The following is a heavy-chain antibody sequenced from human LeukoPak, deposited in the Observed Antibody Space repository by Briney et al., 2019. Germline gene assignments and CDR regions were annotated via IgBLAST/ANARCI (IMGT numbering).Heavy chain of an antibody. CDR1: GFTFSDYW. CDR3: ARGPNYGSRSDYFDY. J-gene: IGHJ4*01. V-gene: IGHV3-7*03. CDR2: MKEDGSEK. D-gene: IGHD3-10*01. Sequence: GGSLRLSCAASGFTFSDYWMDWVRQAPGKGLEWVANMKEDGSEKYCVDCVKGRFTISRDNAKNSLYLQMNSLRVEDTAVYYCARGPNYGSRSDYFDYWGQEPWSPSPQ.